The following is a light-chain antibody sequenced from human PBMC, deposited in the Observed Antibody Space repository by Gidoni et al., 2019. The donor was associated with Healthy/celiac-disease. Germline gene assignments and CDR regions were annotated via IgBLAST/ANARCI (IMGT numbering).Light chain of an antibody. CDR1: QGISSY. CDR2: AAS. Sequence: DIQLTQSPSFLAASVGARVTITCLASQGISSYLAWYQQKPGKAPKLLIYAASTLQSGVPSRFSGSGSGTEFTLTISSLQPEDFATNYCQQLNSYPQITFGQXTRLEIK. CDR3: QQLNSYPQIT. J-gene: IGKJ5*01. V-gene: IGKV1-9*01.